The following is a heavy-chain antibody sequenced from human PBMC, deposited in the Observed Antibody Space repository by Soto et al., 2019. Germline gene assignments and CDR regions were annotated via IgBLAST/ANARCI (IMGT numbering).Heavy chain of an antibody. Sequence: GSLRLSCAASGFTFSSYALSWVRQPPGKGLEWVSSISGTGGSTTYPDSVRGRFTISRDNSKNMLYLQMNNLRGEDTAIYYCPKDAGASITKYYYFDNWGQGTLVTVSS. CDR2: ISGTGGST. CDR3: PKDAGASITKYYYFDN. J-gene: IGHJ4*02. CDR1: GFTFSSYA. D-gene: IGHD2-2*01. V-gene: IGHV3-23*01.